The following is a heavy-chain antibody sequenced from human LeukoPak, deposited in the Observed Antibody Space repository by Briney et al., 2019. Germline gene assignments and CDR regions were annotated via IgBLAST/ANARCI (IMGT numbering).Heavy chain of an antibody. CDR3: ARRRSYGEEFDY. V-gene: IGHV4-59*08. J-gene: IGHJ4*02. CDR1: GGSITSNF. CDR2: THYSDHT. Sequence: PETLSLTCTVSGGSITSNFWSWIRQPPGQGLQWVAYTHYSDHTNYNPSLKSRVTISVDTSKNEFSLKLSSVTAADTAVYYCARRRSYGEEFDYWGQGTLVTVSS. D-gene: IGHD5-18*01.